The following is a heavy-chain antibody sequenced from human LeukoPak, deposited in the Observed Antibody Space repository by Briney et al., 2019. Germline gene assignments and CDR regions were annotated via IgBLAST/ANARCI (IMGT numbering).Heavy chain of an antibody. Sequence: SETLSLTCTVSSGSISSRSYYWGWIRQPPGKGLDWIGSIHYSGSTYYNPSLKSRVTISVDTSKNQFSLKLSSVTAADTAVYYCARLLALTYYYDSSGYNPLGYFDYWGQGTLVTVSS. CDR3: ARLLALTYYYDSSGYNPLGYFDY. CDR2: IHYSGST. J-gene: IGHJ4*02. D-gene: IGHD3-22*01. V-gene: IGHV4-39*01. CDR1: SGSISSRSYY.